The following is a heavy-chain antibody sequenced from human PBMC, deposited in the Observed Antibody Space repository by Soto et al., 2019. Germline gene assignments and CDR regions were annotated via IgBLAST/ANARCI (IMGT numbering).Heavy chain of an antibody. Sequence: QVQLQESGPGLVKPSGTLSLTCAVSGGSISSSNWWSWVRQPPGRGLEWIGEIYHSGRTNYNPSLKSRVTMSVDTSKTQFSLKLSSVTAPDTGVYYCARFNSGSYYEAFEIWGQGTMVTVSS. V-gene: IGHV4-4*02. CDR1: GGSISSSNW. D-gene: IGHD1-26*01. J-gene: IGHJ3*02. CDR2: IYHSGRT. CDR3: ARFNSGSYYEAFEI.